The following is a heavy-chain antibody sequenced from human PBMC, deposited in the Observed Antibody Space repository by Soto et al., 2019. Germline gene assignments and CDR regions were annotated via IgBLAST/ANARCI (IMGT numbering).Heavy chain of an antibody. D-gene: IGHD6-19*01. CDR1: NGSISTNGHY. CDR3: AREQWGFDS. V-gene: IGHV4-31*03. CDR2: IYYTGNS. Sequence: QVQLQESVPELLKSSQTLSLTCTVSNGSISTNGHYWTWIRQRPGKGLEWIAYIYYTGNSYYNPSLKSRLTISIGTSKIQFSLTLTSVTAADTAVYYCAREQWGFDSWGQGTLVTVSS. J-gene: IGHJ4*02.